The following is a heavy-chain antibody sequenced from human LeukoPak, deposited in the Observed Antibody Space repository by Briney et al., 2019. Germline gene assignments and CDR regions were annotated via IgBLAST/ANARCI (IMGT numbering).Heavy chain of an antibody. Sequence: GGSLRLSCAASGFTFSDYYMSWIRQAPGKGLEWVSYISSSGSTIYYADSVKGRFTISRDNAKNSLYLQMNSLRPEDTAVYYCARDRAERIRGVIITYYYYYMDVWGKGTTVTVSS. CDR1: GFTFSDYY. D-gene: IGHD3-10*01. CDR3: ARDRAERIRGVIITYYYYYMDV. CDR2: ISSSGSTI. V-gene: IGHV3-11*01. J-gene: IGHJ6*03.